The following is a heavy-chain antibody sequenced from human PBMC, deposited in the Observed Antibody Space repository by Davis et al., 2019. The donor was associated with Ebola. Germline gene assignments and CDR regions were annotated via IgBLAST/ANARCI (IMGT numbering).Heavy chain of an antibody. Sequence: PGGSLRLSCAASGFTFSSYWMHWVRHAPGKGLVWVSRINSDGSSTSYADSVKGRFTISRDNAKNTLYLQMNSLRAEDTAVYYCARDEYYDSSGYVGHYWGQGTLVTVSS. D-gene: IGHD3-22*01. CDR3: ARDEYYDSSGYVGHY. CDR1: GFTFSSYW. J-gene: IGHJ4*02. CDR2: INSDGSST. V-gene: IGHV3-74*01.